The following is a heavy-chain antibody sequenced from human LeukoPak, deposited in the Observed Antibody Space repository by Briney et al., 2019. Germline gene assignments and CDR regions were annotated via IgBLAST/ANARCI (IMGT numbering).Heavy chain of an antibody. J-gene: IGHJ3*02. CDR2: IKQDGSEK. CDR1: RFTFSSYW. D-gene: IGHD3-9*01. V-gene: IGHV3-7*03. Sequence: PGGSLRLSCAASRFTFSSYWMSWVRQAPGKGLEWVANIKQDGSEKYYADSVKGRFTISRDNAKNSLYLQMNSLRAEDTAVYYCAGEETDYDILTGYYNAAFDIWGQGTMVTVSS. CDR3: AGEETDYDILTGYYNAAFDI.